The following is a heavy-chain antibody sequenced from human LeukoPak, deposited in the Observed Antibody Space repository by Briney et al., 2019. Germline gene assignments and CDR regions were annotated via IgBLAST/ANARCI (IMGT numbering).Heavy chain of an antibody. D-gene: IGHD3-22*01. V-gene: IGHV3-7*01. CDR1: GFTFSNYW. CDR2: INPDGSEK. J-gene: IGHJ4*02. CDR3: ARDLYRIVVVPHYFDY. Sequence: GGSLRLSCAASGFTFSNYWMSWVRQAPGNGLEWVANINPDGSEKYYVDSVKGRFTISRDNAKNSLYLQMNSLRAEDTAVYYCARDLYRIVVVPHYFDYWGQGTLVTVSS.